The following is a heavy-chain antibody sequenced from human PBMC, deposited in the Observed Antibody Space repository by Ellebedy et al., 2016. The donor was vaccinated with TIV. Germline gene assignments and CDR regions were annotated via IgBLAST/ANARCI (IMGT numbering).Heavy chain of an antibody. Sequence: GESLKISXKGSGYSFTSYWIGWVRQMPGKGLEWMGIIYPGDSDTRYSPSFQGQVTISADKSISTAYLQWSSLKASDTAMYYCARVQNYYDSSGYFYYFDYWGQGTLVTVSS. CDR2: IYPGDSDT. CDR3: ARVQNYYDSSGYFYYFDY. D-gene: IGHD3-22*01. CDR1: GYSFTSYW. J-gene: IGHJ4*02. V-gene: IGHV5-51*01.